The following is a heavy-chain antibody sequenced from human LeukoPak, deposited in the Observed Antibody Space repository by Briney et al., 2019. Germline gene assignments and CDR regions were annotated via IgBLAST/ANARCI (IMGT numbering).Heavy chain of an antibody. CDR2: FDPEDGET. Sequence: ASVKVSCKVSGYTLTELSMHWVRQAPGKGLEGMGGFDPEDGETIYAQKFQGRVTMTEDTSTDTAYMELSSLRSEDTAVYYCATWALRTTFSPLDYWGQGTLVTVSS. D-gene: IGHD1-26*01. CDR1: GYTLTELS. CDR3: ATWALRTTFSPLDY. J-gene: IGHJ4*02. V-gene: IGHV1-24*01.